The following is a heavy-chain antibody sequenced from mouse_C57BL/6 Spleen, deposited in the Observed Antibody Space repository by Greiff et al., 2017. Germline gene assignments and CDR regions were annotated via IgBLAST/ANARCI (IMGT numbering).Heavy chain of an antibody. CDR3: TRWQSTTIVATSFDY. Sequence: VQLQQSGAELVRPGASVTLSCKASGYTFPAYELHWLKQTPVHGLEWIGAFDPETVGTAYNQKFKGKAILTADNSSSTAYMEHRRLTSEDSAVYYVTRWQSTTIVATSFDYWGQGTTLTVSS. D-gene: IGHD1-1*01. CDR2: FDPETVGT. V-gene: IGHV1-15*01. CDR1: GYTFPAYE. J-gene: IGHJ2*01.